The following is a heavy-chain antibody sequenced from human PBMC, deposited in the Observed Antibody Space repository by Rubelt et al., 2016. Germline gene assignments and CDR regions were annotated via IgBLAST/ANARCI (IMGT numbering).Heavy chain of an antibody. V-gene: IGHV4-59*01. Sequence: QVQLQESGPGLVKPSETLSLTCTVSGGSIRSYYWSWIRQPPGKGLEWIGYIYYSGNTNYNPSLKVRATIPVGTSKKRLSLKRRSATAADTAVYYCARDPTYGDYVGYFDYWGQGTLVTVSS. J-gene: IGHJ4*02. CDR1: GGSIRSYY. CDR2: IYYSGNT. CDR3: ARDPTYGDYVGYFDY. D-gene: IGHD4-17*01.